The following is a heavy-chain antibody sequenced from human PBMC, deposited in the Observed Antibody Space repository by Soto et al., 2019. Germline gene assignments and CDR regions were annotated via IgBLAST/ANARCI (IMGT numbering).Heavy chain of an antibody. Sequence: QMQLVQSGPEVKKPGTSVKVSCKASGFTFTSSAVQWVRQARGQRLAWIGWIVVGSGNTNYAPKFQERVTMTRDMSTSTAYMELSSLRSEDTAVYYCAAGAPLGYQLLQGWFDPWGQGTLVTVSS. CDR3: AAGAPLGYQLLQGWFDP. CDR2: IVVGSGNT. J-gene: IGHJ5*02. D-gene: IGHD2-2*01. CDR1: GFTFTSSA. V-gene: IGHV1-58*01.